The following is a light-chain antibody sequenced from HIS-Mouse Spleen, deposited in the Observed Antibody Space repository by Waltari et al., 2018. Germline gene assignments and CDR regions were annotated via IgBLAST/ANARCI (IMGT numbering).Light chain of an antibody. Sequence: QSALTQPASVSGSPGQSITISCTGTSSDLGSYNLVPWYHQHPGKAPKPMIYEGSKRPSGVSNRFSGSKSGNTASLTISGLQAEDEADYYCCSYAGSSTWVFGGGTKLTVL. CDR2: EGS. CDR1: SSDLGSYNL. CDR3: CSYAGSSTWV. J-gene: IGLJ3*02. V-gene: IGLV2-23*01.